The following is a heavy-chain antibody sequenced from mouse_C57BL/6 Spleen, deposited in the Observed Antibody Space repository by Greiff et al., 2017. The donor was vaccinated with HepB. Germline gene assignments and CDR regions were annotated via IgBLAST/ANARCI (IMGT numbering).Heavy chain of an antibody. CDR1: GFTFSSYT. J-gene: IGHJ4*01. Sequence: EVKVEESGGGLVKPGGSLKLSCAASGFTFSSYTMSWVRQTPEKRLEWVATISGGGGNTYYPDSVKGRFTISRDNAKNTLYLQMSSLRSEDTALYYCARPDSDYYGSSYVTYAMDYWGQGTSVTVSS. CDR3: ARPDSDYYGSSYVTYAMDY. CDR2: ISGGGGNT. D-gene: IGHD1-1*01. V-gene: IGHV5-9*01.